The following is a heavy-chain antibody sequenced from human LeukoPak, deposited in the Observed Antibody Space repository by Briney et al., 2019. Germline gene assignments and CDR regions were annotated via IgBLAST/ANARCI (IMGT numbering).Heavy chain of an antibody. Sequence: ASVKVSCKASKYTFTSYDINWVRQATGQGLEWMGWMNPVSGSTGYAQNFQGRFTMTRDTAISTAYMELSSLRSEDTAVYYCARGPRNWGFDYWGQGTLVTVSS. J-gene: IGHJ4*02. CDR2: MNPVSGST. D-gene: IGHD7-27*01. CDR1: KYTFTSYD. CDR3: ARGPRNWGFDY. V-gene: IGHV1-8*01.